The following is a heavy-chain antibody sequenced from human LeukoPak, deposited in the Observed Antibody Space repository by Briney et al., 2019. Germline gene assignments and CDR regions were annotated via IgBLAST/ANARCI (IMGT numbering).Heavy chain of an antibody. CDR2: INHSGST. D-gene: IGHD3-10*01. CDR3: ARVRQYYYGSGSYFGGMDV. J-gene: IGHJ6*02. Sequence: PSETLSLTCAVYGGSFSGYYWSWIRQPPGKGLEWIGEINHSGSTNYNPSLKSRVTISVDTSKNQFSLKLSSVTAADTAVYYCARVRQYYYGSGSYFGGMDVWGQGTTVTVSS. CDR1: GGSFSGYY. V-gene: IGHV4-34*01.